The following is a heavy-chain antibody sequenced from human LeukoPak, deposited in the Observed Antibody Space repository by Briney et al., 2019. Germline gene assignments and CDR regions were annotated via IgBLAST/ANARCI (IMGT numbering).Heavy chain of an antibody. CDR1: GYTFTSYA. CDR3: AREVRPPGWFDP. Sequence: ASVKVSCKASGYTFTSYAMHWVRQAPGQRLEWMGWINAGNGNTKYSQKFQGRVTITRDTSASTAYMELGSLRSEDTAVYYCAREVRPPGWFDPWGQGTLVTVSS. J-gene: IGHJ5*02. V-gene: IGHV1-3*01. CDR2: INAGNGNT. D-gene: IGHD3-10*01.